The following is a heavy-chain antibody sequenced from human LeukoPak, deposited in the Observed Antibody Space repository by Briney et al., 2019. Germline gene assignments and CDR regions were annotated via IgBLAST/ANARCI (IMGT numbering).Heavy chain of an antibody. D-gene: IGHD3-10*01. J-gene: IGHJ4*02. Sequence: GSLRLSCAASGFTFSDYAMHWVRQAPGKGLEWIGSIYYSGSTYYNPSLKSRVTISVDTSKNQFSLKLSSVTAADTAVYYCARGPHMAGGDYYGSGSYFDYWGQGTLVTVS. V-gene: IGHV4-38-2*01. CDR2: IYYSGST. CDR1: GFTFSDYA. CDR3: ARGPHMAGGDYYGSGSYFDY.